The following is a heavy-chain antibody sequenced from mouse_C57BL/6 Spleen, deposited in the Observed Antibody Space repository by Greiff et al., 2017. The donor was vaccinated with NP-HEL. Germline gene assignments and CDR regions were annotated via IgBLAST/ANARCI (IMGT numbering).Heavy chain of an antibody. CDR1: GFTFSDYG. CDR2: ISSGSSTI. D-gene: IGHD1-1*01. V-gene: IGHV5-17*01. Sequence: EVQVVESGGGLVKPGGSLKLSCAASGFTFSDYGMHWVRQAPEKGLEWVAYISSGSSTIYYADTVKGRFTISRDNAKNTLFLQMTSLRSEDTAMYYCATSYGSSYGYFDVWGTGTTVTVSS. J-gene: IGHJ1*03. CDR3: ATSYGSSYGYFDV.